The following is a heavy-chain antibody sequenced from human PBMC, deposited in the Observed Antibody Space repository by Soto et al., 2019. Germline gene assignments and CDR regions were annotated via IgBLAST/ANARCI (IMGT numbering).Heavy chain of an antibody. D-gene: IGHD6-6*01. CDR1: GFTFSSYA. V-gene: IGHV3-23*01. Sequence: PVGSLRLSCAASGFTFSSYAMSWVRQAPGKGLEWVSAISGSGGSTYYADSVKGRFTISRDNSKNTLYLQMNSLRAEDTAVYYCAKDLIVSSIAARWGQGTLVTVSS. J-gene: IGHJ4*02. CDR2: ISGSGGST. CDR3: AKDLIVSSIAAR.